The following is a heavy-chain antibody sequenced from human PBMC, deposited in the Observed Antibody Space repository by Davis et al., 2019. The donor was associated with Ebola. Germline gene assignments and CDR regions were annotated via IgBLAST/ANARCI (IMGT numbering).Heavy chain of an antibody. J-gene: IGHJ4*02. CDR2: IAPSGDFT. V-gene: IGHV1-46*01. CDR1: GYTFTDYY. CDR3: ARVLDRLLDFDY. D-gene: IGHD3-3*01. Sequence: AASVKVSCKASGYTFTDYYMNWVRQAPGQGLEWMGIIAPSGDFTRFAPKFQGRITLTTDTSTNTVYMELTSLKSEDTAVYYCARVLDRLLDFDYWGQGTLVTVSS.